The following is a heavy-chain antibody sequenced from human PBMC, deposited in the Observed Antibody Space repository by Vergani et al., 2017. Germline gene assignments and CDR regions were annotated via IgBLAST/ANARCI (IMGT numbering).Heavy chain of an antibody. CDR1: GYTFTSYG. CDR2: ISAYNGNT. Sequence: QVQLVQSGAEVKKPGASVKVSCKASGYTFTSYGISWVRQAPGQGLEWMGWISAYNGNTNYAQKLQGRVTMTTDTSTSTAYMELRSLRSDDTAVYYCARDLARRITMVRGAPVPAGDYWGQGTLVTVSS. D-gene: IGHD3-10*01. J-gene: IGHJ4*02. V-gene: IGHV1-18*01. CDR3: ARDLARRITMVRGAPVPAGDY.